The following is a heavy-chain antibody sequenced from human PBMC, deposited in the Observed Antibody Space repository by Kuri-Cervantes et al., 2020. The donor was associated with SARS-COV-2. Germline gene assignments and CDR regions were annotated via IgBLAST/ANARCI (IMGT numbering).Heavy chain of an antibody. J-gene: IGHJ4*02. CDR2: INPSGGST. V-gene: IGHV1-46*01. CDR3: VRDIDY. CDR1: GDIFTYRY. Sequence: ASVKVSCKASGDIFTYRYPHWVRQAPGQGLEWMGIINPSGGSTTYAQKFQGRITMTRDTSTSTVYMELSSLGSEDTALYYCVRDIDYWGQGTLVTVSS.